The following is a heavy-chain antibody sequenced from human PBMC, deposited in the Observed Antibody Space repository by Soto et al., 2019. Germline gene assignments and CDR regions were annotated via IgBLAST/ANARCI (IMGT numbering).Heavy chain of an antibody. J-gene: IGHJ6*03. V-gene: IGHV3-64*01. Sequence: EVQLAESGGGLAQPGGSLRLSCAASGFTLSGYAMDWVRQAPGKGLEYVSGISSNGVGTYYANSVQGRFTISRDNSKNTVYLQMGSLRPEDMAVYYCARRARPDFYYMDGCGKGTTCAVS. CDR1: GFTLSGYA. CDR3: ARRARPDFYYMDG. D-gene: IGHD6-6*01. CDR2: ISSNGVGT.